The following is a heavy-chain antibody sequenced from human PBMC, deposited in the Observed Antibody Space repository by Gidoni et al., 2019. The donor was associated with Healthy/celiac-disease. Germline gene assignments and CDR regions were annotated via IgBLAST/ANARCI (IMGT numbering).Heavy chain of an antibody. CDR3: ARGGVGATYYYYYGMDV. CDR2: ISSSSSYI. D-gene: IGHD1-26*01. Sequence: EVQLVESGGGLVKPGGSLRLSCAAAGFTFSSYSMNWVRQAPGKGLGWVSAISSSSSYIYYADSVKGRLTISRDNAKNSLYLQMNSLRSEDTAVYYCARGGVGATYYYYYGMDVWGQGTTVTVSS. CDR1: GFTFSSYS. V-gene: IGHV3-21*01. J-gene: IGHJ6*02.